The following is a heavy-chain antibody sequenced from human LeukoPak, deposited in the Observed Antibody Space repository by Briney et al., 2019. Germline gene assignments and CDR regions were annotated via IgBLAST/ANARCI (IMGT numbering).Heavy chain of an antibody. CDR2: SYYSGHT. D-gene: IGHD5-12*01. Sequence: SETLSLTCTVSGYSINSYYWSWLRQPPAKEVELFGHSYYSGHTYYNPSLKSRVTISVDTSKNQFSLKLSSVTAADTAVYYCARGGSISGYGAKYYYYYYMDVWGKGTTVTISS. J-gene: IGHJ6*03. CDR1: GYSINSYY. V-gene: IGHV4-59*08. CDR3: ARGGSISGYGAKYYYYYYMDV.